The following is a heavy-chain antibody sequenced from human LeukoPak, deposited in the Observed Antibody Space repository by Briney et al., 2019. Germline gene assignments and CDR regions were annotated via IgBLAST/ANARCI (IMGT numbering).Heavy chain of an antibody. J-gene: IGHJ3*02. V-gene: IGHV3-74*01. Sequence: GGSLRLSCTTSGFTFSAYWMHWVRQAPGKGPVWIARINNDGTTTTYADSVKGRFTISRDNAENTLYLQMNSLRVEDTANYYCARSGITMVGGVSIGLLAFDIWGQGTMVTVSS. CDR1: GFTFSAYW. CDR3: ARSGITMVGGVSIGLLAFDI. CDR2: INNDGTTT. D-gene: IGHD3-10*01.